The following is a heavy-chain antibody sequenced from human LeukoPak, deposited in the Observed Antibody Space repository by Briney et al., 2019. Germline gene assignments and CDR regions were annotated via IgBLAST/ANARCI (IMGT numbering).Heavy chain of an antibody. CDR3: ARSEGSYFDY. Sequence: SETLSLTCTVSGGSISSYYWSWIRQPPGKGLEWIGYIYYSGSTNYNPSLKSRVTISVDTSKNQFSLKLSSVTAADTAVYYCARSEGSYFDYWGQRTLVTVSS. V-gene: IGHV4-59*01. CDR1: GGSISSYY. CDR2: IYYSGST. J-gene: IGHJ4*02.